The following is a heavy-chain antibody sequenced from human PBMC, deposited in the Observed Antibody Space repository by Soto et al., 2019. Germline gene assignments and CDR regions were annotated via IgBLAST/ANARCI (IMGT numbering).Heavy chain of an antibody. CDR3: VRARSTASRPDP. Sequence: GGSLRLSCAASGFTFSLYTMVWVRQAPGTGLEWVSSITITSTFIYYSDALRGRFTISRDNAKNQLYLHMDSRRADDTATHFCVRARSTASRPDPWGRGTLVTVSS. J-gene: IGHJ5*02. V-gene: IGHV3-21*01. CDR2: ITITSTFI. CDR1: GFTFSLYT. D-gene: IGHD2-21*02.